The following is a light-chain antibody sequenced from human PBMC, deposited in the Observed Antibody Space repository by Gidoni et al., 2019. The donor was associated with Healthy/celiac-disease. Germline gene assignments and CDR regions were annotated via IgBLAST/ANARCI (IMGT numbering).Light chain of an antibody. CDR2: KAS. CDR3: QQYNSYPWT. V-gene: IGKV1-5*03. J-gene: IGKJ1*01. CDR1: QSVSVW. Sequence: QLPQSPSTLSASVGDRVTITFRARQSVSVWLAWYQQKPGKAPKLLIYKASSLQSGVPSGVSGSGSGTEFTLTISSLQPDDFATYFCQQYNSYPWTFGQGTKVEIK.